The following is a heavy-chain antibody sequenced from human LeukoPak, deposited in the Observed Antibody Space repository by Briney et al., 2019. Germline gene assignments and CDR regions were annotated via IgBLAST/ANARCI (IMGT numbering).Heavy chain of an antibody. J-gene: IGHJ6*02. D-gene: IGHD6-6*01. CDR1: GGTFSSYA. CDR3: ASYSSSRPSDYYYYGMDV. V-gene: IGHV1-69*13. Sequence: GASVKVSCKASGGTFSSYAISWMRQAPGQGLEWMGGIIPIFGTANYAQKFQGRVTITADESTSTAYMELSSLRSEDTAVYYCASYSSSRPSDYYYYGMDVWGQGTTVTVSS. CDR2: IIPIFGTA.